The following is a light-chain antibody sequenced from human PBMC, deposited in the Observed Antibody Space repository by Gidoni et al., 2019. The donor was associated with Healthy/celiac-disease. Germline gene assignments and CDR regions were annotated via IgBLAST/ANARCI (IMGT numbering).Light chain of an antibody. J-gene: IGLJ7*01. CDR3: GTWDSSLSAAV. CDR2: DNN. V-gene: IGLV1-51*01. Sequence: QSVLTQPPSVSAAPGKKVTIPCSGSSSNIGNNYVSWYQQLPGTAPKLLIYDNNKRPSGIPDRFSGSKSGTSATLGITGLQTGDEADYYCGTWDSSLSAAVFGGGTQLTVL. CDR1: SSNIGNNY.